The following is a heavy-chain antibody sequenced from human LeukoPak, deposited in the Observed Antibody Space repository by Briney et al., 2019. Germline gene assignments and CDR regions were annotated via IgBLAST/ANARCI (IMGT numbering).Heavy chain of an antibody. CDR3: ARVDTGLTY. CDR1: GYTFTTFE. Sequence: ASVKVSCKASGYTFTTFEISWVRQAPGQGPEWMGWVNPNSGDTGYAQQIQGRVNLTRNTAIATAYMELSSLKSEDTAVYYCARVDTGLTYWGQGTLIIVSS. V-gene: IGHV1-8*02. D-gene: IGHD2-8*02. CDR2: VNPNSGDT. J-gene: IGHJ4*02.